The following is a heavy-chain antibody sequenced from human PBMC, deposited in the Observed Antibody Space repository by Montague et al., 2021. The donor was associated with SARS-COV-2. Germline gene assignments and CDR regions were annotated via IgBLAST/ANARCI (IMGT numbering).Heavy chain of an antibody. Sequence: SLRLSCAASGFTSSSYAMSWVRQAPGEGLEWVSAITGSGGGTYYAGSAKGRFTISKDNSKNMLYLQMNSLRAEDTAVYYCAKDQVYSGSYFADWGQGTLVTVSS. V-gene: IGHV3-23*01. D-gene: IGHD1-26*01. J-gene: IGHJ4*02. CDR2: ITGSGGGT. CDR3: AKDQVYSGSYFAD. CDR1: GFTSSSYA.